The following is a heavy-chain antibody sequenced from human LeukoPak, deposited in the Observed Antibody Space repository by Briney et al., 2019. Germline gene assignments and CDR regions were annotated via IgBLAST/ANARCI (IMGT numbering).Heavy chain of an antibody. CDR1: GGSISSSSYY. Sequence: SETLSLTCTVSGGSISSSSYYWGWLRQPPGRGVEWVGSIYYSGSTYYNPSLKSRVTISVDTTKKQCSLKQRYVTAADTAVYYCARHITIFGVVIKGGSYYFDYWGQGTLVTVSS. D-gene: IGHD3-3*01. V-gene: IGHV4-39*01. CDR2: IYYSGST. CDR3: ARHITIFGVVIKGGSYYFDY. J-gene: IGHJ4*02.